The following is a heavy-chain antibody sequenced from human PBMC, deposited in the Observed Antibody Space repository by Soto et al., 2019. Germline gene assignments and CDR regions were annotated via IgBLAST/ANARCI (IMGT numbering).Heavy chain of an antibody. CDR2: IHNSGTT. CDR1: GGSISRSVYY. Sequence: QVQLQESGPGLVKPSQTLSLTCAVSGGSISRSVYYCNWIRQHPGKGLEWIGYIHNSGTTYYNPSLKRRITFSVDTSKNQFSLKLSSVTTADTAVYYCARDPIVRGVVGWYFDLWGRGTLVTVSS. CDR3: ARDPIVRGVVGWYFDL. V-gene: IGHV4-31*11. D-gene: IGHD3-10*01. J-gene: IGHJ2*01.